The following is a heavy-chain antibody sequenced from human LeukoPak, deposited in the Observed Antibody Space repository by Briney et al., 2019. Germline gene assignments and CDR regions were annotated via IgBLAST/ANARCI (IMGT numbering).Heavy chain of an antibody. CDR3: VRSGYYSITFDY. D-gene: IGHD3-22*01. J-gene: IGHJ4*02. V-gene: IGHV1-8*01. CDR2: MNPNSGNT. CDR1: GYTFTSYD. Sequence: ASVKVSCKASGYTFTSYDINWVRQATGQGLEWMGWMNPNSGNTGYAQKFQGRVTMTRNTSMSTAYMELSGLRSEDTAVYYCVRSGYYSITFDYWGQGTLVTVSS.